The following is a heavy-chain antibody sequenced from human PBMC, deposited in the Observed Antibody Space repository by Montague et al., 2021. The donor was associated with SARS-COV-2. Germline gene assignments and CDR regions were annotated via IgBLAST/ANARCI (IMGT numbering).Heavy chain of an antibody. CDR3: TYYSGSYVWFDP. V-gene: IGHV6-1*01. CDR1: GDSVSSNSGS. D-gene: IGHD1-26*01. J-gene: IGHJ5*02. CDR2: TYYRSKWYN. Sequence: CAISGDSVSSNSGSWNWIRQSPSRGLEWLGRTYYRSKWYNDYSVSVKSRITINPDTSKNQFSLQLNSVTPEDTAMYYCTYYSGSYVWFDPWGQGILVIVSS.